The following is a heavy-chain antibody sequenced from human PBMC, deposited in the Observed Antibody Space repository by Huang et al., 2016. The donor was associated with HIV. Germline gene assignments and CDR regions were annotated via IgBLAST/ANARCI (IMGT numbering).Heavy chain of an antibody. CDR1: GFIFSNYG. Sequence: QVQLVESGGGVVQPGRSLRLSCAASGFIFSNYGMHWVRQAPGKGLEWVALISYDGINKYYTCSVKGRFSISRDNSKNTLYLQMNSLRAEDTAVYYCALKGDSSGWEYFRHWGQGTLVTVSS. V-gene: IGHV3-30*03. CDR2: ISYDGINK. CDR3: ALKGDSSGWEYFRH. J-gene: IGHJ1*01. D-gene: IGHD6-19*01.